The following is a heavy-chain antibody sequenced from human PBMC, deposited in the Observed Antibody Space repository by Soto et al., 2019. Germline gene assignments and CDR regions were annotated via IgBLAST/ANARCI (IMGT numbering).Heavy chain of an antibody. CDR1: GYTFPSYG. V-gene: IGHV1-18*01. D-gene: IGHD6-6*01. CDR3: AITRIAARQCTFDY. Sequence: QVPLVQSGAEVKKPGASVKVSCKASGYTFPSYGISWVRQAPGQGLEWMGWISGYNGNTNYAQKLQGRVTMTTDTSTSTAYMELRSLRSDDTAVYYCAITRIAARQCTFDYWGQGTLVTVSS. CDR2: ISGYNGNT. J-gene: IGHJ4*02.